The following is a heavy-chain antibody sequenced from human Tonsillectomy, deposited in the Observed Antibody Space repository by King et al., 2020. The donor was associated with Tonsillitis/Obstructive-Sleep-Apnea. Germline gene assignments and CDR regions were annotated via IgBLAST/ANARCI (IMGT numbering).Heavy chain of an antibody. CDR1: GFTVSRNY. D-gene: IGHD4-11*01. V-gene: IGHV3-53*01. J-gene: IGHJ6*03. CDR3: ARTTAGYYYYYMDV. CDR2: IYGGGST. Sequence: VQLVESGGGLIQPGGSLRLSCAASGFTVSRNYLSWVRQAPGKGLEWVSVIYGGGSTYYGDSVKGRFTISRDNSKNTVYLQMDSLRAEDTAVYYCARTTAGYYYYYMDVWGKGTTVTVSS.